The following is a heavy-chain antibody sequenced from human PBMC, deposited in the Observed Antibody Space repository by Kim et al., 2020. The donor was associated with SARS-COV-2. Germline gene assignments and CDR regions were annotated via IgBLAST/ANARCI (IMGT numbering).Heavy chain of an antibody. CDR3: ARGSDCSGGSCYGGYYYYYGMDV. J-gene: IGHJ6*02. CDR1: GGTFSSYA. V-gene: IGHV1-69*06. Sequence: SVKVSCKASGGTFSSYAISWVRQAPGQGLEWMGGIIPIFGTANYAQKFQGRVTITADKSTSTAYMELNSLRSEDTAVYYCARGSDCSGGSCYGGYYYYYGMDVWGQGTTVTVSS. D-gene: IGHD2-15*01. CDR2: IIPIFGTA.